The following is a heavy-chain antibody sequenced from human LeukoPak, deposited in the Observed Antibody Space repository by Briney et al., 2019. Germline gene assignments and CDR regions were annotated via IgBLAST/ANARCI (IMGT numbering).Heavy chain of an antibody. CDR2: IYSGGST. V-gene: IGHV3-53*01. J-gene: IGHJ4*02. CDR1: GFTVSSNY. Sequence: GGSLRLSCAASGFTVSSNYMSWVRQAPGKGLEWVSVIYSGGSTYYADSVKGRFTISRDNSKNTLYLQMNSLRAEDTAVYYCARGDPRMVRGVLLDYWGQGTLVTVSS. CDR3: ARGDPRMVRGVLLDY. D-gene: IGHD3-10*01.